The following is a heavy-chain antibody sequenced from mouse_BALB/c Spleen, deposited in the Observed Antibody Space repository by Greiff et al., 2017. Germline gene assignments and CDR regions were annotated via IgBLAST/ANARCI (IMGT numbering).Heavy chain of an antibody. CDR2: IYPGNSDT. V-gene: IGHV1-5*01. CDR1: GYSFTSYW. J-gene: IGHJ4*01. Sequence: VQLQQSGTVLARPGASVKMSCKASGYSFTSYWMHWVKQRPGQGLEWIGAIYPGNSDTSYNQKFKGKAKLTAVTSASTAYMELSSLTNEDPAVYYCTRRRGDAMDYWGQGTSVTVSS. CDR3: TRRRGDAMDY.